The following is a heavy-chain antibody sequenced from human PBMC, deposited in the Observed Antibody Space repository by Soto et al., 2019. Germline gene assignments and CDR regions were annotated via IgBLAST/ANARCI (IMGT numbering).Heavy chain of an antibody. CDR1: GFTFSSYA. CDR3: ARNAAVGEGYAFDI. D-gene: IGHD3-16*01. V-gene: IGHV3-30-3*01. Sequence: QVQLVESGGGVVQPGRSLRLSCAASGFTFSSYAMHWVRQAPGKGLEWVAVISYDGSNKYYADSVKGRFTISRDNSKNTLYLQMNSLRAEDTAVYYCARNAAVGEGYAFDIWGQGTMVTVSS. CDR2: ISYDGSNK. J-gene: IGHJ3*02.